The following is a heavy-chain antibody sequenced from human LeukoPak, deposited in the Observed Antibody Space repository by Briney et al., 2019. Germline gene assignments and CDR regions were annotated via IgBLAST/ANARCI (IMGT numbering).Heavy chain of an antibody. CDR2: ISYDGRNT. CDR3: AKDRGIVGEPSVNTGIDD. D-gene: IGHD1-26*01. Sequence: GGSLCLSCSASGFSFNTYGMHWVRQAPGKGLEWVAVISYDGRNTYYEDSVKGRFTISRDRSQKTLYLQMNSLRAEETAVYYCAKDRGIVGEPSVNTGIDDLGQATLPTVSS. J-gene: IGHJ4*02. V-gene: IGHV3-30*18. CDR1: GFSFNTYG.